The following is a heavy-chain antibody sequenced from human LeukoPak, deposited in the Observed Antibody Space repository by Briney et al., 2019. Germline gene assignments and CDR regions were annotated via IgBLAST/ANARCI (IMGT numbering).Heavy chain of an antibody. D-gene: IGHD4-17*01. CDR3: ARARGDYRRVDYFDY. J-gene: IGHJ4*02. CDR1: GGSISSYY. Sequence: SETLSLTCTVSGGSISSYYWNWIRQPAGKGLEWIGRIYTSGSTNYNPSLKSRVTLSADTSKNQFSLKLSSVTAADTAVYYRARARGDYRRVDYFDYWGQGTPVSVSS. CDR2: IYTSGST. V-gene: IGHV4-4*07.